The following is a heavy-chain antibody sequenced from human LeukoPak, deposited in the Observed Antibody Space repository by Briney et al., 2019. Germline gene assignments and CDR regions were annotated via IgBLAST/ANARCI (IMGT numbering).Heavy chain of an antibody. D-gene: IGHD3-22*01. CDR1: GYTFTSYG. Sequence: ASVKVSCKASGYTFTSYGISWVRQAPGQGLEWMGWINPNSGGTNYAQKFQGRVTMTRDTSISTAYMELSRLRSDDTAVYYCARVRYDCSGYYSYKAPNFDYWGQGTLATVSS. V-gene: IGHV1-2*02. CDR2: INPNSGGT. CDR3: ARVRYDCSGYYSYKAPNFDY. J-gene: IGHJ4*02.